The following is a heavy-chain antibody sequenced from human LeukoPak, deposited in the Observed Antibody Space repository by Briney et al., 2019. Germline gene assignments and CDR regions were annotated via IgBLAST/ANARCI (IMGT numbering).Heavy chain of an antibody. CDR3: ARRLPAPEAFDI. V-gene: IGHV5-51*01. CDR1: GYSFTTYW. CDR2: IYPGDSDT. Sequence: GESLKISCKGSGYSFTTYWIGWVRQLPGKGLEWLGIIYPGDSDTRYSPSFQGQVTISADKSISTAYRQWSSLKASDAAIYYCARRLPAPEAFDIWGQGTMVTVSS. D-gene: IGHD2-2*01. J-gene: IGHJ3*02.